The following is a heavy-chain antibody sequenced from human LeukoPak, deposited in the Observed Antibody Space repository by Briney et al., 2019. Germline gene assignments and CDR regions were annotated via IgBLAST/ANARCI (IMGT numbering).Heavy chain of an antibody. V-gene: IGHV3-30*02. CDR2: IRYDGSNK. Sequence: GGSLRLSCAASGFTFSSHAMHWVRQAPGKGLEWVAFIRYDGSNKYYADSVKGRFTISRDNSKSTLYLQMNSLRAEDTAVYYCARALFAGAFFGMDVWGQGTTVTVSS. D-gene: IGHD2/OR15-2a*01. J-gene: IGHJ6*02. CDR3: ARALFAGAFFGMDV. CDR1: GFTFSSHA.